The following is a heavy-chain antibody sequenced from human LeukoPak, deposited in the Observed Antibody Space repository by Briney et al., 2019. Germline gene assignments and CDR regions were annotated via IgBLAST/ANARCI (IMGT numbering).Heavy chain of an antibody. V-gene: IGHV3-30*18. D-gene: IGHD3-10*01. Sequence: PGGSLRLSCVASGFXFSSYGMHWVRQAPGKGLEWVAVISYEGGTQHYADSVKGRFIISRDNPRNTLYPQMNILRTEDTAVYYCAKEGTPQVSTWYDLWGQGTQVIVSS. CDR1: GFXFSSYG. CDR2: ISYEGGTQ. CDR3: AKEGTPQVSTWYDL. J-gene: IGHJ5*02.